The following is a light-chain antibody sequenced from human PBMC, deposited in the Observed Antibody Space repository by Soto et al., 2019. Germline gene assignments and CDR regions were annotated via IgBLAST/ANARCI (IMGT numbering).Light chain of an antibody. V-gene: IGLV2-14*01. Sequence: QSALTQPASVSGSPGQSITISCTGTSSDVGGYNYVSSYQQHPGKAPKLMIYDVSNRPSGVSNRFSGSKSGNTASLTISGLQAEDEADYYCSSYTSSSSYVVGTGTKLTV. CDR3: SSYTSSSSYV. CDR1: SSDVGGYNY. CDR2: DVS. J-gene: IGLJ1*01.